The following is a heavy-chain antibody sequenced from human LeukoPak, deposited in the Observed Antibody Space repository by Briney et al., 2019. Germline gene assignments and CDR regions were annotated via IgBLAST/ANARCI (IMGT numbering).Heavy chain of an antibody. Sequence: PGGSLRLSCAASGFTFSSYDLSWVRQAPGKGLEGVSDISGSGGRTYYAHSVNARFTISRDNSTNTLYLQMNILRAEDTAVFSCAKEGSTCLSNYFDFLGQEPWSPSPQ. V-gene: IGHV3-23*01. D-gene: IGHD6-13*01. CDR3: AKEGSTCLSNYFDF. J-gene: IGHJ4*01. CDR2: ISGSGGRT. CDR1: GFTFSSYD.